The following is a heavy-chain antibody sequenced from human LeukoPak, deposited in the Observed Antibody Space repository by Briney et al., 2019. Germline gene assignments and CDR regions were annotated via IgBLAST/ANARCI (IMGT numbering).Heavy chain of an antibody. CDR1: GGSISSGGYS. D-gene: IGHD6-13*01. Sequence: SETLSLTCAVSGGSISSGGYSWSWIRQPPGKGLEWIGYIYYSGSTYYNPSLKSRVTISVDTSKNQFSLKLSSVTAADTAVYYCAREGERIAAAGDYYYYYMDVWGKGTTVTVSS. J-gene: IGHJ6*03. CDR2: IYYSGST. V-gene: IGHV4-30-4*07. CDR3: AREGERIAAAGDYYYYYMDV.